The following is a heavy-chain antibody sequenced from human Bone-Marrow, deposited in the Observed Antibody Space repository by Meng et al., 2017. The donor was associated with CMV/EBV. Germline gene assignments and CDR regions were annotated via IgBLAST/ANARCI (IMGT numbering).Heavy chain of an antibody. V-gene: IGHV3-73*01. CDR3: TRGSSSGNYYGMDV. J-gene: IGHJ6*02. CDR1: GFTFSGST. Sequence: GESLKISCAASGFTFSGSTIHWVRQGSGKGLERVGRIRSRTSNYATGYAASVKGRFTISRDDSKNTAYLEMNSLKTEDTAVYYCTRGSSSGNYYGMDVWGQGTTVTVSS. D-gene: IGHD6-13*01. CDR2: IRSRTSNYAT.